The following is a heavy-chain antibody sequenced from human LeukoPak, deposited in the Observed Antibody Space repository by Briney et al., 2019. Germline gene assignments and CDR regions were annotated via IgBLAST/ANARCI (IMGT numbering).Heavy chain of an antibody. J-gene: IGHJ5*02. CDR1: GGSISSSSYY. V-gene: IGHV4-39*07. D-gene: IGHD6-13*01. CDR3: AREMSSWLHNWFDP. Sequence: SETLSLTCTVSGGSISSSSYYWGWIRQPPGTGLEWIGSIYYSGSTYYNPSLKSRVTISVDTSKNQFSLKLSSVTAADTAVYYCAREMSSWLHNWFDPWGQGTLVTVSS. CDR2: IYYSGST.